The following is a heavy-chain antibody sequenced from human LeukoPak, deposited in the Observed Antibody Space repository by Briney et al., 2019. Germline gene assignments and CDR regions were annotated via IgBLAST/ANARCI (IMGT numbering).Heavy chain of an antibody. Sequence: HPGGSLRLSCAASGFTFSSFAMSWVRQAPGKGLEWVSGISDGGGSTYYADSVKGRFTISRDNSKNTLYLQMNSLRAEDTAVYYCARYGGKGSDWGQGTLVTVSS. V-gene: IGHV3-23*01. CDR2: ISDGGGST. CDR3: ARYGGKGSD. J-gene: IGHJ4*02. D-gene: IGHD4-23*01. CDR1: GFTFSSFA.